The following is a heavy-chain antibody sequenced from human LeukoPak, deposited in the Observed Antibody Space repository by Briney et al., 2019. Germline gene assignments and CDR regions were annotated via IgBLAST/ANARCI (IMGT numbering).Heavy chain of an antibody. Sequence: GGSLRLSCAASGFTLITYSMNWVRQAPGKGLEWVSYISSSGSTIYYADSVKGRFTISRDNAKNSLYLQMNSLRAEDMALYYCAKDMGTGSSSWYMFDYWGQGTLVTVSS. J-gene: IGHJ4*02. CDR1: GFTLITYS. CDR2: ISSSGSTI. CDR3: AKDMGTGSSSWYMFDY. V-gene: IGHV3-48*04. D-gene: IGHD6-13*01.